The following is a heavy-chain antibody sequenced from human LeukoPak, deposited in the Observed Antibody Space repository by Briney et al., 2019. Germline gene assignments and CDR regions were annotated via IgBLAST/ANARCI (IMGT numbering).Heavy chain of an antibody. V-gene: IGHV3-7*01. Sequence: GGSLRLSCAASGFTFSNYWMSWVRQAPGKGLEWVANIKFDGSDKFYVDSVKGRFTISRDNAKNSLYLQMNSLRAEDTAVYYCARDRWNDAFDIWGQGTMVTVSS. J-gene: IGHJ3*02. CDR2: IKFDGSDK. CDR3: ARDRWNDAFDI. CDR1: GFTFSNYW. D-gene: IGHD4-23*01.